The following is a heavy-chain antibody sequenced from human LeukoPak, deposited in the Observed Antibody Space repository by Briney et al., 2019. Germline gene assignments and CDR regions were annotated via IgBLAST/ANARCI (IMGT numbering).Heavy chain of an antibody. D-gene: IGHD3-22*01. CDR1: GGSISSYY. CDR2: IYYSGST. J-gene: IGHJ4*02. V-gene: IGHV4-59*01. CDR3: ARGGSVVDPQDY. Sequence: SETLSLTCTVSGGSISSYYWSWIRQPPGKGLEWIGYIYYSGSTNYNPSLKSRVTISVDTSKNQSSLKLSSVTAADTAVYYCARGGSVVDPQDYWGQGTLVTVSS.